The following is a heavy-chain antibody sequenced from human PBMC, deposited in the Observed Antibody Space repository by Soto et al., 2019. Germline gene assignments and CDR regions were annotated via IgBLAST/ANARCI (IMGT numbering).Heavy chain of an antibody. D-gene: IGHD2-15*01. Sequence: PGVSLRLSCAASGFIFPTYAMTWVRQAPGKGLEWVSSISGSTDDTFYADSVKGRFTISRDNSKNTLFLQMNSLRAEDTAVYYCAKEVFGVVAGSGLDTWGQGTLVTVSS. CDR2: ISGSTDDT. J-gene: IGHJ5*02. V-gene: IGHV3-23*01. CDR3: AKEVFGVVAGSGLDT. CDR1: GFIFPTYA.